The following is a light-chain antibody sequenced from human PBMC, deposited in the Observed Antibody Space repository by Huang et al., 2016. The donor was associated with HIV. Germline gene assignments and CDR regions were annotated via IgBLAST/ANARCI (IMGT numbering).Light chain of an antibody. Sequence: DIQMTQSPSSLSASVGDRVTITCQASQDISTYLNWDQQKPGKAPKVLIYTASKWETGVPSRFSGSGSGTNFTFTISSLQPEDIATYYCQQYDNVPITFGQGTRLEI. CDR1: QDISTY. J-gene: IGKJ5*01. CDR2: TAS. CDR3: QQYDNVPIT. V-gene: IGKV1-33*01.